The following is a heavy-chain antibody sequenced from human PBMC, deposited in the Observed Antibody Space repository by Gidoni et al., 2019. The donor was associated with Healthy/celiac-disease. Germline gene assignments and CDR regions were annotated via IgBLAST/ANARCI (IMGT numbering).Heavy chain of an antibody. Sequence: EVQLVESGGGLVKHGGSLRLSCAASGFTFSSYSMNWVRQAPGKGLEWVSSISSSSSYIYYADSVKGRFTSSRDNAKNSLYLQMNSLRAEDTAVYYCARCDSSGYYFAYWGQGTLVTVSS. CDR3: ARCDSSGYYFAY. J-gene: IGHJ4*02. CDR2: ISSSSSYI. V-gene: IGHV3-21*01. D-gene: IGHD3-22*01. CDR1: GFTFSSYS.